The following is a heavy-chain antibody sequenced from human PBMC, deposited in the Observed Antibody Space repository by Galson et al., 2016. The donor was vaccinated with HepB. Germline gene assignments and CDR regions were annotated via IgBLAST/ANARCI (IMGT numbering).Heavy chain of an antibody. CDR3: ARDTEDYRMDY. D-gene: IGHD4-11*01. CDR2: ISSSSTYI. V-gene: IGHV3-21*01. J-gene: IGHJ4*02. CDR1: GFTFSSYT. Sequence: SLRLSCAASGFTFSSYTMNWVRRSPGKGLEWVSSISSSSTYIHYEDSVKGRFTISRDNAKNSLYLQMNSLRAEDTAVYYCARDTEDYRMDYWGQGTLVTGSS.